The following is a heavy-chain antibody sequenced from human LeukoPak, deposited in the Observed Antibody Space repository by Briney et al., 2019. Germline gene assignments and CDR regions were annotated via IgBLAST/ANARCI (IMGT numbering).Heavy chain of an antibody. CDR2: IYSGGST. CDR3: ARSSRGYSYGYDY. CDR1: GFTVSSNY. D-gene: IGHD5-18*01. J-gene: IGHJ4*01. V-gene: IGHV3-66*01. Sequence: GGSVRLSCAASGFTVSSNYLSWVRQAPGKGLAWVSVIYSGGSTYYADSVKGGFTISRDNSKQTLYLQMNSLRAEETAVYYCARSSRGYSYGYDYCSQETLVTVS.